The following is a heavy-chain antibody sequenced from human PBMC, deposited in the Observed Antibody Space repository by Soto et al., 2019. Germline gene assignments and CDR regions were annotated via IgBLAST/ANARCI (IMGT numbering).Heavy chain of an antibody. V-gene: IGHV3-33*01. Sequence: QVQLVESGGGVVQPGRSLRLSCAASGFTFSSYGMHWVRQAPGKGLEWVAVIWYDGSNKYYADSVKGRFTISRDNSKNTLYLQMNSLRAEDTAVYYCARDKLGHCTNGVCYPHFFGYWGQGILVTVSS. CDR1: GFTFSSYG. CDR3: ARDKLGHCTNGVCYPHFFGY. J-gene: IGHJ4*02. D-gene: IGHD2-8*01. CDR2: IWYDGSNK.